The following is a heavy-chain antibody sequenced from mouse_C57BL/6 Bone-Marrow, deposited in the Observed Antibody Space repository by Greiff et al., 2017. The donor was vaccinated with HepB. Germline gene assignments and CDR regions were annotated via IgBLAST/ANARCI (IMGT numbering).Heavy chain of an antibody. CDR2: IHPNSGST. Sequence: QVQLQQPGAELVKPGASVKLSCKASGYTFTSYWMHWVKQRPGQGLEWIGMIHPNSGSTNYNEKFKSKATLTVDKSSSTAYMQLSSLTSEDSAVYYCPIYDFVYYGRSSPLVAMDYWGQGTPVPVSS. J-gene: IGHJ4*01. CDR3: PIYDFVYYGRSSPLVAMDY. V-gene: IGHV1-64*01. CDR1: GYTFTSYW. D-gene: IGHD1-1*01.